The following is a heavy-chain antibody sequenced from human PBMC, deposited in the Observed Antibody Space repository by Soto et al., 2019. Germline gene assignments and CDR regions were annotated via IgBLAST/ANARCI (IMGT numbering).Heavy chain of an antibody. V-gene: IGHV3-11*01. Sequence: GGSLRLSCAASGFISSDLYMTWIRQPPGKGLEWLSYISGGGETIHYADSVKGRFTVSRDNARRSLYLQMNSLRAEDTAVYYCASDPYYYASGYWGQGTLVTVSS. D-gene: IGHD3-10*01. J-gene: IGHJ4*02. CDR3: ASDPYYYASGY. CDR2: ISGGGETI. CDR1: GFISSDLY.